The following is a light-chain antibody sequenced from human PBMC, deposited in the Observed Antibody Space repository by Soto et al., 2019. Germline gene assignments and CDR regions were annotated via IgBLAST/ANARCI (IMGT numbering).Light chain of an antibody. CDR1: SSDVGGYNY. J-gene: IGLJ3*02. CDR2: DVS. V-gene: IGLV2-11*01. Sequence: QSALTQPRSVSGSPGQSVTISCTGTSSDVGGYNYFSWYQQHPDKSPKFMIYDVSKRPSGVPDRFSGSKSGNTASLTISGLQAEDEADYYCCSYAGSETWVFGGGTKLTVL. CDR3: CSYAGSETWV.